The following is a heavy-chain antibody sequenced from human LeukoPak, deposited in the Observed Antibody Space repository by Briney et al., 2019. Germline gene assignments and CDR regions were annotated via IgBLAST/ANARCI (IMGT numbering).Heavy chain of an antibody. D-gene: IGHD3-9*01. CDR3: MREGDWAY. V-gene: IGHV3-53*01. J-gene: IGHJ4*02. CDR1: GFTVSDNY. CDR2: LYSSGSS. Sequence: GGSLRLSYAVSGFTVSDNYMSWVRQAPGKGLEWVAVLYSSGSSYYAQVVKGRFSVSRDNSKNTMFLQMNSLRVDDTAVYYCMREGDWAYWGQGTLVTVSS.